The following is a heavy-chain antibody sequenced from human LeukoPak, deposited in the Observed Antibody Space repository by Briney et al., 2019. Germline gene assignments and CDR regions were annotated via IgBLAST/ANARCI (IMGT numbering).Heavy chain of an antibody. Sequence: SETLSLTCTVSGGSINSYYWGWVRQPAGKGLEWIGRIYPTGTTNYSPSFKSRLAMSLDTSKTQFSLKLRSVTAADKAVYYCGRQGYTASYYFVDYWSQGTLVTVSS. CDR1: GGSINSYY. V-gene: IGHV4-4*07. CDR3: GRQGYTASYYFVDY. D-gene: IGHD3-10*01. J-gene: IGHJ4*02. CDR2: IYPTGTT.